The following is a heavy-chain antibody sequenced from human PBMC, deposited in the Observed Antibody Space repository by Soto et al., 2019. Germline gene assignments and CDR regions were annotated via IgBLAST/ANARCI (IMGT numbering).Heavy chain of an antibody. J-gene: IGHJ4*02. D-gene: IGHD6-13*01. V-gene: IGHV3-74*01. Sequence: EVQLLESGGGLVRPGGSLRLSCAVSGFTFSNYAMNWVRQAPGKGLEWVSRINSDGSSTSYADSVKGRFTISRDNAKNTLYLQMNSLRAEDTAVYYCARDFSSSWYPYYFDYWGQGTLVTVSS. CDR1: GFTFSNYA. CDR3: ARDFSSSWYPYYFDY. CDR2: INSDGSST.